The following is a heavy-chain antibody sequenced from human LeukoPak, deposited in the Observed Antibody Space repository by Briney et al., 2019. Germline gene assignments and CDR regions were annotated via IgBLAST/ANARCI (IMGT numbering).Heavy chain of an antibody. CDR2: ISYDGSNK. CDR1: GFTFRSYA. CDR3: ARGGVVVPGAILY. V-gene: IGHV3-30*04. D-gene: IGHD2-2*01. Sequence: AERSLRLSCAASGFTFRSYAMRWVRQAPGKGLEWVALISYDGSNKYYADSVKGLFTISRDNSKNTLYLQMNSLRAEDTAVYYCARGGVVVPGAILYWGQGTLVTVSS. J-gene: IGHJ4*02.